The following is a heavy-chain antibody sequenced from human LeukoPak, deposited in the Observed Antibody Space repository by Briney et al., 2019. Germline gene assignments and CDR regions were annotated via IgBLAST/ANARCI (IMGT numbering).Heavy chain of an antibody. CDR2: ISGSGGST. CDR1: GFTFSSYA. J-gene: IGHJ6*03. V-gene: IGHV3-23*01. CDR3: AKKGGWYNYYYYMDV. Sequence: GGSLRLSCAASGFTFSSYAMSWVRQAPGKGLEWVSAISGSGGSTYYADSVKGRFTISRDNSKNTLYLQMNSLRAEDTAVYYCAKKGGWYNYYYYMDVWGKGTTVTVSS. D-gene: IGHD6-19*01.